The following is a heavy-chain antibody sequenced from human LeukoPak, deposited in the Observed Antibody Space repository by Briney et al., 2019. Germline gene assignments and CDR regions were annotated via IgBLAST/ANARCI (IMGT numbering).Heavy chain of an antibody. D-gene: IGHD2-2*02. J-gene: IGHJ5*02. CDR1: GGSFSGYY. V-gene: IGHV4-34*01. Sequence: SETLSLTCAVYGGSFSGYYWSWIRQPPGKGLEWIGEINHSGSTNYNPSLKSRVTISVDTSKNQFSLKLCSVTAADTAVYYCAREKGYCSSTSCYKAVNWFDPWGQGTLVTVSS. CDR2: INHSGST. CDR3: AREKGYCSSTSCYKAVNWFDP.